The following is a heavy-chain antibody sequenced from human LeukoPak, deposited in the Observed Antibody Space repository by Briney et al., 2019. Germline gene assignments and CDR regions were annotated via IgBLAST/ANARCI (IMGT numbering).Heavy chain of an antibody. D-gene: IGHD3-10*01. J-gene: IGHJ6*03. V-gene: IGHV4-61*02. CDR2: IYTSGST. Sequence: PSETLSLTCTVSGGSISSGSYYWSWIRQPAGKGLEWIGRIYTSGSTNYNPSLKSRVTISVDTSKNQFSLKLSSVTAADTAVYYCARDGSTITMVRGVGYYYYYMDVWGKGTTVTISS. CDR1: GGSISSGSYY. CDR3: ARDGSTITMVRGVGYYYYYMDV.